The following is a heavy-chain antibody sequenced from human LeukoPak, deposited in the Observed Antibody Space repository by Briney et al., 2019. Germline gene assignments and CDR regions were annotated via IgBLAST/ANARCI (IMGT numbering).Heavy chain of an antibody. CDR2: FSCSGGNT. CDR3: AKSGLNRFVY. V-gene: IGHV3-23*01. D-gene: IGHD2-15*01. CDR1: GFTFVNHW. J-gene: IGHJ4*02. Sequence: GGSLRLSCVASGFTFVNHWMTWVRQPPGKGLEWVSAFSCSGGNTYYADFMKGGSTLARDNSKNTVYLQMNSLRAEDTAVYYCAKSGLNRFVYWGRGTLVTVSS.